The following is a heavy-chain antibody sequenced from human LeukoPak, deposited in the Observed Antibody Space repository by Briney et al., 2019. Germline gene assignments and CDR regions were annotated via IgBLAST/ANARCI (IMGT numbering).Heavy chain of an antibody. CDR1: GDSINSLDL. CDR3: AGLVGRYSSGLYYYYFDY. D-gene: IGHD3-22*01. Sequence: SGTLSLTCTVSGDSINSLDLWSWVRQPPGKGLEWIGEMYLSGTTHSNPSVKSRVTISIDKSKNQFFLNLSSVTAADTAVFYCAGLVGRYSSGLYYYYFDYWGQGTLVTVSS. J-gene: IGHJ4*02. V-gene: IGHV4-4*02. CDR2: MYLSGTT.